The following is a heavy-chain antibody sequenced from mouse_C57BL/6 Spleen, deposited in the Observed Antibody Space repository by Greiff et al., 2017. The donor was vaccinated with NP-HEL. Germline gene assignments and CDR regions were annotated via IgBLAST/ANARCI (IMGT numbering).Heavy chain of an antibody. J-gene: IGHJ4*01. CDR1: GFTFSSYA. D-gene: IGHD3-2*02. CDR3: ARDSSGSYYAMDY. Sequence: EVKVVESGGGLVKPGGSLKLSCAASGFTFSSYAMSWVRQTPEKRLEWVATISDGGSYTYYPENVKGRFTISRDNAKNNLYLQMIHLKSEDTAMYYCARDSSGSYYAMDYWGQGTSVTVSS. V-gene: IGHV5-4*01. CDR2: ISDGGSYT.